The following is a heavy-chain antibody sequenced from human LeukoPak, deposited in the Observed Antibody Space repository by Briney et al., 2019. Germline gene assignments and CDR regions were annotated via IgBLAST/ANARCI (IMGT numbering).Heavy chain of an antibody. D-gene: IGHD3-22*01. Sequence: GESLRLSCAASGFTFDDYAMHWVRQAPGKGLELVSGISWNSGSIGYADSVKGRFTISRDNAKNSLYLQMNSLRAEDMALYYCAKASSSYYYDTSIGGAFDIWGQGTMVTVSS. CDR1: GFTFDDYA. CDR2: ISWNSGSI. V-gene: IGHV3-9*03. J-gene: IGHJ3*02. CDR3: AKASSSYYYDTSIGGAFDI.